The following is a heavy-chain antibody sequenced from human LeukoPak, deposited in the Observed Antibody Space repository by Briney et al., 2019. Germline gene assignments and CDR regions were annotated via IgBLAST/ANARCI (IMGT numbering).Heavy chain of an antibody. D-gene: IGHD2-15*01. CDR1: GGSISSYY. J-gene: IGHJ4*02. CDR3: ARGGNYFDY. Sequence: PSETLSLTCTVSGGSISSYYWTWIRQSPGKGLEWIGYIYYSGNTNYNPSLKSRVTISVDTSKNQFSLKLSYVTAADTAVYYCARGGNYFDYWGQGNLVTVSS. V-gene: IGHV4-59*01. CDR2: IYYSGNT.